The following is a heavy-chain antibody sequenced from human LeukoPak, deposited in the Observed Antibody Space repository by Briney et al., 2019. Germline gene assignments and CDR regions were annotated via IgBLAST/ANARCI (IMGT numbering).Heavy chain of an antibody. D-gene: IGHD6-13*01. Sequence: SETLSLTCAVYGGSFSGYYWSWIRQPPGKGLEWIGEINHSGSNNYNPSLKSRVTISVDTSKNQFSLKLSSVTAADTAVYYCARARKKQQLLSWFDPWGQGTLVTVSS. V-gene: IGHV4-34*01. CDR3: ARARKKQQLLSWFDP. J-gene: IGHJ5*02. CDR1: GGSFSGYY. CDR2: INHSGSN.